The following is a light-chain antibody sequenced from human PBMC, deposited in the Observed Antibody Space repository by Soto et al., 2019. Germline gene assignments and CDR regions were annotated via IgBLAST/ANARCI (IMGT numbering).Light chain of an antibody. CDR2: DVS. J-gene: IGLJ1*01. CDR1: SSDVGGYNY. Sequence: QSVLTQAASVSGSPGQSITISCTGTSSDVGGYNYVSWYQQHPGKAPKLMIYDVSNRPSGVSNRFSGSKSGNTASLTISGLQAEDEADYYCGSYTSSSTLLYVFGTGTKVTVL. CDR3: GSYTSSSTLLYV. V-gene: IGLV2-14*01.